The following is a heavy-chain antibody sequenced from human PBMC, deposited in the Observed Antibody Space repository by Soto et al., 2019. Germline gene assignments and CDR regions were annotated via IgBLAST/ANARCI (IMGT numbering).Heavy chain of an antibody. V-gene: IGHV4-30-4*01. CDR1: GGSISSGDYY. J-gene: IGHJ5*02. CDR3: ARGSRGWIFGVVTNNWFDP. Sequence: SETLSLTCTVSGGSISSGDYYWSWIRQPPGKGLEWIGYIYYSGSTYYNPSLKSRVTISVDTSKNQFSLKLSSVTAADTAVYYCARGSRGWIFGVVTNNWFDPWGQGTLVTVSS. D-gene: IGHD3-3*01. CDR2: IYYSGST.